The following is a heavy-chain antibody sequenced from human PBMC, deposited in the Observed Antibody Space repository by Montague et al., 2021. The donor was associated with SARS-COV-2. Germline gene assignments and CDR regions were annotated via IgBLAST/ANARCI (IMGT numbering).Heavy chain of an antibody. V-gene: IGHV4-59*01. CDR3: ARAQMNRITIFGVVAEFDP. CDR1: GGSISSYY. Sequence: SETLSLTCTVSGGSISSYYWSWIRQPPGKGLEWIGYIYYSGSTNYSPSLKSRVTISVDTSKNQFSLKLSSVTAADTAVYYCARAQMNRITIFGVVAEFDPGGQGTLVTVSS. CDR2: IYYSGST. J-gene: IGHJ5*02. D-gene: IGHD3-3*01.